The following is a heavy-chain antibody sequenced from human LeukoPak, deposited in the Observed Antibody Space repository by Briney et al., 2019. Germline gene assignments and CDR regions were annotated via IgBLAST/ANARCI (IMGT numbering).Heavy chain of an antibody. CDR2: IYYSGST. J-gene: IGHJ4*02. V-gene: IGHV4-59*01. CDR3: ARALTYGGYDLAY. CDR1: GGSISTYG. Sequence: PSETLSLTCTVSGGSISTYGWSWIRQPPGKGLEWIGYIYYSGSTNYNPSLKSRVTISVDTSKNQFSLKLSSVTAADTAVYYCARALTYGGYDLAYWGQGSLVTVSS. D-gene: IGHD3-9*01.